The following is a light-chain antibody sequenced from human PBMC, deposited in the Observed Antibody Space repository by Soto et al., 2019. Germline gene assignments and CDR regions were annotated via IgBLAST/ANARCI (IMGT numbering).Light chain of an antibody. CDR1: SSNIGADYD. CDR2: GNN. J-gene: IGLJ2*01. Sequence: QSVLTQPPSVSGAPGLRVTISCTGTSSNIGADYDVHWYRQLPGTAPKLLIYGNNNRPSGVPNRFFASKSGTSAYLAIAGLPPDDEADYFCQSYDSSLSAVVFGGGTKVTVL. CDR3: QSYDSSLSAVV. V-gene: IGLV1-40*01.